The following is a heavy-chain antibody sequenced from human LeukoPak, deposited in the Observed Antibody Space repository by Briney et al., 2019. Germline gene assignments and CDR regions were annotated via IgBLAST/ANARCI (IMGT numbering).Heavy chain of an antibody. D-gene: IGHD5-12*01. V-gene: IGHV4-61*02. CDR1: GGSISSGSYY. J-gene: IGHJ4*02. Sequence: TLSLTCTVSGGSISSGSYYWSWIRQPAGKGLEWIGRIYTSGSANYNPSLKSRVTISVDTSKNQFSLKLSSVTAADMAVYYCARARGYSGYDYYFDYWGQGTLVTVSS. CDR2: IYTSGSA. CDR3: ARARGYSGYDYYFDY.